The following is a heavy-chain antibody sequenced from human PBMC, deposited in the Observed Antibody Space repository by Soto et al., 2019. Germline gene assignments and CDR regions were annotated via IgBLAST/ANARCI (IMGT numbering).Heavy chain of an antibody. J-gene: IGHJ6*03. Sequence: GASVKVSCKASGYTFTSYGISWVRQAPGQGLEWMGWISAYNGNTNYAQKLQGRVTMTTDTSTSTAYMELSSLRSEDTAVYYCASTPPMFGESKKNYYMDVWGKGTTVTVSS. V-gene: IGHV1-18*01. CDR1: GYTFTSYG. CDR2: ISAYNGNT. D-gene: IGHD3-10*02. CDR3: ASTPPMFGESKKNYYMDV.